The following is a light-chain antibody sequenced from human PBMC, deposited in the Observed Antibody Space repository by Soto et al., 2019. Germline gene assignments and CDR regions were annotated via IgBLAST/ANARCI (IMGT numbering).Light chain of an antibody. CDR2: EGT. CDR3: CSSAGSSLYV. Sequence: QSVLTQPASVSGSPGQSIAISCTGTSSDVGSYNLVSWYQQHPGKAPKLMIYEGTKRPSGVSNRFSGSKSGNTASLTISWLQAEDEADYYCCSSAGSSLYVFGSGTKVTVL. V-gene: IGLV2-23*01. CDR1: SSDVGSYNL. J-gene: IGLJ1*01.